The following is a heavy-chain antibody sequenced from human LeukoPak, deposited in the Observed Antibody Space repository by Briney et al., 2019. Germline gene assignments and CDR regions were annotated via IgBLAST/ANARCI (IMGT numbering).Heavy chain of an antibody. CDR1: GYSVSSAYY. J-gene: IGHJ4*02. CDR2: MYHSGNS. V-gene: IGHV4-38-2*02. Sequence: SETLFLTCTVSGYSVSSAYYWGWIRQPPGKGLEWIGTMYHSGNSYYNPSLQSRLTISVDTSKNQFSLKLISVTAADTAVYYCARFATGGLYYFDYWGQGTLVTVSS. D-gene: IGHD2-8*02. CDR3: ARFATGGLYYFDY.